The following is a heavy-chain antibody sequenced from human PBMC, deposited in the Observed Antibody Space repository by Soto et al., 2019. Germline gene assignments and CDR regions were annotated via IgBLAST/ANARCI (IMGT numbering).Heavy chain of an antibody. Sequence: QVQLVQSGAEVKKPGASVKVSCKAPGYTFTSYGISWVRQAPGQGLEWMGWNSAYNGNTNHPQKLQGRVTMTKDTSTTTACMELRSLRSDDTAVYYCAGSGVWEPRDYWGQGTLVTVSS. J-gene: IGHJ4*02. CDR1: GYTFTSYG. CDR2: NSAYNGNT. D-gene: IGHD1-26*01. V-gene: IGHV1-18*01. CDR3: AGSGVWEPRDY.